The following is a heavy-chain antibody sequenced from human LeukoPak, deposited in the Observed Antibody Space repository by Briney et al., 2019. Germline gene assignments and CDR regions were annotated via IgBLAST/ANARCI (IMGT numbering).Heavy chain of an antibody. CDR1: GGSFSGYY. CDR3: ARDSSGYYYGGDY. Sequence: PSETLSLTCAVYGGSFSGYYWSWIRQPPGKGLEWIGEINHSGSTNYNPSLKSRVTISVDTSKNQFSLKVSSVTAADTAVYYCARDSSGYYYGGDYWGQGTLVTVSS. D-gene: IGHD3-22*01. V-gene: IGHV4-34*01. J-gene: IGHJ4*02. CDR2: INHSGST.